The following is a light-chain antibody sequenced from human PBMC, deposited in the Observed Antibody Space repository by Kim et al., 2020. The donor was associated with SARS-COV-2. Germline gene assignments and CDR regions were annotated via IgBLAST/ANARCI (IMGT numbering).Light chain of an antibody. CDR2: SAS. V-gene: IGKV3-20*01. CDR3: QQYGRSPGT. CDR1: QTVDNNF. Sequence: STGERATLSGRASQTVDNNFLAWHQQKPGQAPRLLIYSASSRATGIPDRFSASGSGTDFTLTISSLEPEDSALYYCQQYGRSPGTFGQGTKVDIK. J-gene: IGKJ1*01.